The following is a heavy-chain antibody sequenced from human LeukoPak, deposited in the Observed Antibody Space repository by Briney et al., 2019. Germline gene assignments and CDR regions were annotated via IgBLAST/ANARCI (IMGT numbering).Heavy chain of an antibody. J-gene: IGHJ4*02. CDR1: GFTFSSYS. CDR3: ARDYVGVVIEDMNNDY. Sequence: PGGSLRLSCAASGFTFSSYSMNWVRQAPGKGLEWVSSISSSSSYIYYADSVKGRFTISRDNAKNSLYLQMNSLRAEDTAVYYCARDYVGVVIEDMNNDYWGQGTLVTVSS. D-gene: IGHD3-3*01. V-gene: IGHV3-21*01. CDR2: ISSSSSYI.